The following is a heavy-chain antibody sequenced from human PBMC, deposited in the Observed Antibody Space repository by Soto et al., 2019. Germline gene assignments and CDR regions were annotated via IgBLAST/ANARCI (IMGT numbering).Heavy chain of an antibody. Sequence: QVQLQESGPGLVKPSETLSLTCTVSGGSISSYYWSWIRQPPGKGLEWIGYIYYSGSTNYNPSLKSRVTISVDTSKNQFSLKLSSVTAADTAVYYCARSKGGYSSGWYLYWGQGTLVTVSS. D-gene: IGHD6-19*01. J-gene: IGHJ4*02. CDR2: IYYSGST. CDR3: ARSKGGYSSGWYLY. CDR1: GGSISSYY. V-gene: IGHV4-59*01.